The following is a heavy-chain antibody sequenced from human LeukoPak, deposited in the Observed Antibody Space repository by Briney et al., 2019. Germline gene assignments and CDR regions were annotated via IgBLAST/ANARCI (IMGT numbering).Heavy chain of an antibody. CDR1: GFTFSSYA. D-gene: IGHD4-17*01. CDR3: AKEDFNGDYDPYYYYGMDV. CDR2: ISGSGGST. V-gene: IGHV3-23*01. Sequence: GGSLRLSCAASGFTFSSYAMSWVRQAPGKGLEWVSAISGSGGSTYHADSVKGRFTISRDSSKNTLYLQMNSLRAEDTAVYYCAKEDFNGDYDPYYYYGMDVWGQGTTVTVSS. J-gene: IGHJ6*02.